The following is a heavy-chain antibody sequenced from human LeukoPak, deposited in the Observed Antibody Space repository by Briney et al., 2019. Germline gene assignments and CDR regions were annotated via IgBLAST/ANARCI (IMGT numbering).Heavy chain of an antibody. CDR1: GLTFTSHG. V-gene: IGHV3-7*01. CDR2: IKQDGSEK. D-gene: IGHD2-15*01. Sequence: GGSLRLSCATSGLTFTSHGFHWVRQAPGKGLEWVANIKQDGSEKHYVDSVKGRFTISRDNAKDSLYLQMNSLRAEDTAVYYCAREWRGSCYFRGQGTLVTVSS. CDR3: AREWRGSCYF. J-gene: IGHJ4*02.